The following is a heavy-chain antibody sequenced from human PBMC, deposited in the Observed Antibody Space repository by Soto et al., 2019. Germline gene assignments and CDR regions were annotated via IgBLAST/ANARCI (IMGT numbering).Heavy chain of an antibody. D-gene: IGHD1-26*01. CDR3: ARGTHSYSGSNELGA. V-gene: IGHV3-23*04. CDR1: GFIFGDHV. CDR2: ISGSGNSP. Sequence: EVQLVESGGRLVQRGGSLRLSCSGSGFIFGDHVMDWVRQAPGKGLEWVAGISGSGNSPFFRDSVKGRFTISRDNSKNTVSMEMNNIRDEDSAMYFCARGTHSYSGSNELGAWGLGTLVTVSS. J-gene: IGHJ5*02.